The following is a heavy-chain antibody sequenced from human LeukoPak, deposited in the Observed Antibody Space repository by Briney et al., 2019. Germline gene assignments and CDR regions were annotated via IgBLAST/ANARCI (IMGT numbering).Heavy chain of an antibody. CDR1: GFTVSGVY. Sequence: GGSLRLSCVASGFTVSGVYMSWVRQAPGKRLEWVSVIYSDDSTYYADSVKGRFTISRDYSKNTLNLQMNSLRAEDTAVYYCASRPRDAAALDYWGQGTLVTVSS. CDR2: IYSDDST. CDR3: ASRPRDAAALDY. J-gene: IGHJ4*02. V-gene: IGHV3-53*01. D-gene: IGHD6-13*01.